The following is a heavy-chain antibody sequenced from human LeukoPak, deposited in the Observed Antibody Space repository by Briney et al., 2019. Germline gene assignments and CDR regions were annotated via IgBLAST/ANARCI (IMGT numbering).Heavy chain of an antibody. J-gene: IGHJ5*01. D-gene: IGHD1-1*01. CDR2: IWYDGSNK. CDR1: GFTFSSYG. Sequence: PGGSLRLSCAASGFTFSSYGMHWVRQAPGKGLEWVAVIWYDGSNKYYADSVKGRFTISRDNSKNTLYLQMNSLRAEDTAVYYCARGSYRLTTGFDSWGQGTLVTVSS. CDR3: ARGSYRLTTGFDS. V-gene: IGHV3-33*01.